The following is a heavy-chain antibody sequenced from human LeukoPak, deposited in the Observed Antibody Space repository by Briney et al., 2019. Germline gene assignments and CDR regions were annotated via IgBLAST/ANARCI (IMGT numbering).Heavy chain of an antibody. J-gene: IGHJ4*02. CDR3: ARGWRYYYDSGSYYLDY. V-gene: IGHV4-30-2*01. D-gene: IGHD3-10*01. CDR1: GGSISSGGYS. CDR2: IYHSGST. Sequence: SETLSLTCAVSGGSISSGGYSWSWIRQPPGKGLEWIGYIYHSGSTYYNPSLKSRVTISVDRSKNQFSLKLSSVTAADTAVYYCARGWRYYYDSGSYYLDYWGQGTLVTVSS.